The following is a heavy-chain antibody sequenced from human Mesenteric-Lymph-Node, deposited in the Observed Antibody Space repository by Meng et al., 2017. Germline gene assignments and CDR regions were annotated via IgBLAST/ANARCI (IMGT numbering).Heavy chain of an antibody. D-gene: IGHD2-15*01. V-gene: IGHV1-3*01. CDR1: GYSFSSYP. CDR2: INAGNGDT. J-gene: IGHJ4*02. CDR3: ARERSSSGEDH. Sequence: QVQLVQSGAEVQKPGASVQVYCKASGYSFSSYPMHWVRQAPGQRLEWMGWINAGNGDTRYPQRFQDRVSLTRDTSATTVYMDLSSLTSEDTAIYYCARERSSSGEDHWGQGTLVTVSS.